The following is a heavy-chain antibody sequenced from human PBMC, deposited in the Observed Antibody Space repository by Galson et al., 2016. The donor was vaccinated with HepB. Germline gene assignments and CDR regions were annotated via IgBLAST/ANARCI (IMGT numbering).Heavy chain of an antibody. D-gene: IGHD1-7*01. CDR3: AAGYNWDF. V-gene: IGHV4-59*13. CDR2: IYYSGST. J-gene: IGHJ1*01. CDR1: GGSITGYY. Sequence: ETLSLTCTVSGGSITGYYWSWIRQPPGKGLEWIGYIYYSGSTNYNPSLKSRVTISADTSKNQFSLNLCSVTAAATAVYYCAAGYNWDFWGPGTLVSVS.